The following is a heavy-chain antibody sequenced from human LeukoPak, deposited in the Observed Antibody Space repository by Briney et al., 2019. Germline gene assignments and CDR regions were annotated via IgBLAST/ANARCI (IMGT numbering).Heavy chain of an antibody. Sequence: SETLSLTCTVSGGSIRSTTYYWGWIRQPPGKGLEWIGDISDRGRTYNNPSLKSRVTISVDTSRNQFFLKMSSVTAADTAVYYCARHISSGGTYAHFDYWGQGTLVTVSS. CDR3: ARHISSGGTYAHFDY. V-gene: IGHV4-39*01. CDR2: ISDRGRT. J-gene: IGHJ4*02. D-gene: IGHD1-26*01. CDR1: GGSIRSTTYY.